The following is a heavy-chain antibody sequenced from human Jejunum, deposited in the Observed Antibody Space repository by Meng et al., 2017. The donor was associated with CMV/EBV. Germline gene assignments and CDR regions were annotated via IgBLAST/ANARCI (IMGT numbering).Heavy chain of an antibody. J-gene: IGHJ5*01. CDR1: GGSIASDDYW. CDR2: IYHKGHT. D-gene: IGHD5-24*01. CDR3: ARDKAGYKNCDS. Sequence: QVQLQESGPELVEPSQTLPLTYTVSGGSIASDDYWWSWIRQPPGKGLEWIGYIYHKGHTYYNPSLRSRISISVDTSKNQFSLRLNSVTAADTAVYYCARDKAGYKNCDSWGQGTLVTVSS. V-gene: IGHV4-30-4*08.